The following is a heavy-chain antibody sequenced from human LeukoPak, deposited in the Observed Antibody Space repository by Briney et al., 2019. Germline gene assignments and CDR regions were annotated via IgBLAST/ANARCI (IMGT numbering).Heavy chain of an antibody. J-gene: IGHJ6*02. Sequence: GGSLRLSCAASGFTLSSYWMSWVRQAPGKGLEWVANIKQDGSEKYYVDSVKGRFTISRDNAKNSLYLQMNSLRAEDTAVYYCARDRYSNPPYYYYGMDIWGQGTTVTVSS. V-gene: IGHV3-7*05. CDR1: GFTLSSYW. D-gene: IGHD4-11*01. CDR3: ARDRYSNPPYYYYGMDI. CDR2: IKQDGSEK.